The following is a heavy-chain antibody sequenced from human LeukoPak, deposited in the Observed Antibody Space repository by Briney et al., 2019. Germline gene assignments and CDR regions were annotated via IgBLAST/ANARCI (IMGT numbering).Heavy chain of an antibody. D-gene: IGHD3-10*01. Sequence: ASVKVSCKASGYTFTSYDINWVRQATGQGLECMGWMNPNSGNTGYAQKFQGRVTMTRNTSISTAYMELSSLRSEDTAVYYCARGLRYGSGSLVANYWGQGTLVTVSS. V-gene: IGHV1-8*01. CDR3: ARGLRYGSGSLVANY. J-gene: IGHJ4*02. CDR1: GYTFTSYD. CDR2: MNPNSGNT.